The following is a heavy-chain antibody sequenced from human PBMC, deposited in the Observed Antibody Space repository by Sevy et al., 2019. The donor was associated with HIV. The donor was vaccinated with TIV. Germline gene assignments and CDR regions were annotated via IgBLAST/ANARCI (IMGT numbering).Heavy chain of an antibody. V-gene: IGHV3-48*03. CDR1: GFTFSSYE. CDR2: ISSSGSTI. J-gene: IGHJ5*02. CDR3: ARDPGSGYVDWFDP. D-gene: IGHD3-22*01. Sequence: GGSLRLSCAASGFTFSSYEMNWVRQAPGKGPEWVSYISSSGSTIYYADSVKGRFTISRDNAKNSLYLQMNSLRAEDTAVYYCARDPGSGYVDWFDPWGQGTLVTVSS.